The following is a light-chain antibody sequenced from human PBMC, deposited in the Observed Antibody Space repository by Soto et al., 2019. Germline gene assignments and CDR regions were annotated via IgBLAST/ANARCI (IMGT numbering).Light chain of an antibody. CDR1: QSIDTW. CDR2: KAS. CDR3: QHYDSNSAA. V-gene: IGKV1-5*03. Sequence: DIQTTQSPSTLSPSVGDRVTITCRASQSIDTWLAWYQQKSGKAPRLLIYKASILEGGVPPRFSGSGSGTEFTLTISSLQPDDFASYYCQHYDSNSAAFGQGTKLETK. J-gene: IGKJ2*01.